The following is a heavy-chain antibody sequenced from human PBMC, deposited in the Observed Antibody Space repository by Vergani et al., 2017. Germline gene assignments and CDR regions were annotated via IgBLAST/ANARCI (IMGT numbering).Heavy chain of an antibody. J-gene: IGHJ4*02. D-gene: IGHD6-25*01. CDR3: ARRDYSSACFDY. Sequence: QLQLQESGPGLVKPSETLSLTCTVSGGSISSSSYYWGWIRQPPGKGLEWIGSIYYSGTTYYNPSLKGRVTISVDTSENQFSLKLSSVTAADTAVYYCARRDYSSACFDYWGQGALVTVSS. CDR1: GGSISSSSYY. V-gene: IGHV4-39*01. CDR2: IYYSGTT.